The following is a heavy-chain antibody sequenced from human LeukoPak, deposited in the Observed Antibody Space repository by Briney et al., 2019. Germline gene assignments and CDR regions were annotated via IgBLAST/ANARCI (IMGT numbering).Heavy chain of an antibody. V-gene: IGHV3-7*04. J-gene: IGHJ4*02. CDR2: IKQDGSEK. CDR3: AGGLVLRYFDWLPDRFDY. D-gene: IGHD3-9*01. Sequence: PGGSLRLSCAASGFTFSSYWMSCVRQAPGKGLEWVANIKQDGSEKYYVDSVKGRFTISRDNAKNSLYLQMNSLRAEDTAVYYCAGGLVLRYFDWLPDRFDYWGQGTLVTVSS. CDR1: GFTFSSYW.